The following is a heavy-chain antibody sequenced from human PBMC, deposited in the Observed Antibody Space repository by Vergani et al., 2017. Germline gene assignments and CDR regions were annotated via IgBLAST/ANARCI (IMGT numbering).Heavy chain of an antibody. V-gene: IGHV5-51*01. D-gene: IGHD2-2*01. CDR1: GYSFTSYW. CDR3: ARQDIVVVPAAVGGAFDI. J-gene: IGHJ3*02. CDR2: IYPGDSDT. Sequence: EVQLVQSGAEVKKPGESLKISCKGSGYSFTSYWIGWVRQMPGKGLEWMGIIYPGDSDTRYSPSFQGQVTSSADKSISTAYLQWSSLKASDTAMYYCARQDIVVVPAAVGGAFDIWGQGTMVTVSS.